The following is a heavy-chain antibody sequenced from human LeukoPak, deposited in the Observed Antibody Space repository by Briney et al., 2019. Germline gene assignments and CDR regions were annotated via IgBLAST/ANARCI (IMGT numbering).Heavy chain of an antibody. CDR2: ISSSGSTI. J-gene: IGHJ4*02. D-gene: IGHD4-11*01. V-gene: IGHV3-11*04. CDR3: ASDYSNYYY. CDR1: RFTVSSNY. Sequence: PGGSLRLSCAASRFTVSSNYMTWVRQAPGKGLEWVSYISSSGSTIYYADSVKGRFTISRDNAKNSLYLQMNSLRAEDTAVYYCASDYSNYYYWGQGTLVTVSS.